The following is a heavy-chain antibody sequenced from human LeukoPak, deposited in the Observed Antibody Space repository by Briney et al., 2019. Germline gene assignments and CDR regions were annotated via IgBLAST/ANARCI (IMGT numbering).Heavy chain of an antibody. Sequence: GGSLRLSCAASGFTFGSHAMHWVRQAPGKGPEWAAVILYDGSSGYYADSVKGRFTVSRDNSKDTLCLQMSSLRPEDTAVYYCARDLTGSYTFAFWGQGTLVTVSS. CDR3: ARDLTGSYTFAF. V-gene: IGHV3-30-3*01. D-gene: IGHD1-26*01. J-gene: IGHJ4*02. CDR1: GFTFGSHA. CDR2: ILYDGSSG.